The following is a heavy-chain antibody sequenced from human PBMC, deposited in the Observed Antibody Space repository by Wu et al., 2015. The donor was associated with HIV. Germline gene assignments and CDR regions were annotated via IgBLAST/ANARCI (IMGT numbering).Heavy chain of an antibody. CDR3: ARGWIRTMAPPFGPPHMDV. D-gene: IGHD5-18*01. V-gene: IGHV1-18*01. Sequence: QVQLVQSGAEVKKPGASVKVSCKASGYTFINYGISWVRQAPGQGLEWMGWINAYNGNTDYAQKLQDRVTMTTDTSTSTAYMELRSLRSDDTAVYYCARGWIRTMAPPFGPPHMDVWGKGTTVIVSS. J-gene: IGHJ6*03. CDR2: INAYNGNT. CDR1: GYTFINYG.